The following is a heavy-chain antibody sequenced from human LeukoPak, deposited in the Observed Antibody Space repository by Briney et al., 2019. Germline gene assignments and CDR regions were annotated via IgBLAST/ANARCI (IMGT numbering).Heavy chain of an antibody. CDR2: IWYDGTNK. J-gene: IGHJ6*03. D-gene: IGHD2-2*01. CDR3: ARAPVSSADYYYYMAV. Sequence: GGSLRLSCAASGFTFSSCAMHWVRQAPGKGLVWVGLIWYDGTNKYYADSVTGRFTISRDNSKNTLYLDMNSLRPEDTAVYYCARAPVSSADYYYYMAVWGKGTTVTVSS. V-gene: IGHV3-33*01. CDR1: GFTFSSCA.